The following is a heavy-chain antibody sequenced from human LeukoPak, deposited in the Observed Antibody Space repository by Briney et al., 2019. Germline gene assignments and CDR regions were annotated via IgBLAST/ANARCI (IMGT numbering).Heavy chain of an antibody. V-gene: IGHV4-31*03. Sequence: SETLSLTCTVSGGSISSGGYCWSWIRQHPGKGLEWIGHFYYGGSPYYNPSLKSRVTMSVDTSKNQFSLTLTSVTAADTAVYFCARDLKWGWYFDLWGRGTLVSVSS. D-gene: IGHD1-26*01. CDR2: FYYGGSP. CDR1: GGSISSGGYC. J-gene: IGHJ2*01. CDR3: ARDLKWGWYFDL.